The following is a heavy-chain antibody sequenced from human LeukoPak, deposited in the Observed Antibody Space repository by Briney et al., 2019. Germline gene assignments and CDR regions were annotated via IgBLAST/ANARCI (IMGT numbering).Heavy chain of an antibody. J-gene: IGHJ4*02. CDR1: GFTFSRHG. CDR2: ISNDGSRK. D-gene: IGHD3-3*01. CDR3: ARDRAWNYFDY. Sequence: GRSLRLSCAPSGFTFSRHGMHWVRQAPGKGLEWVAIISNDGSRKYYAHSVEGRFTISRDNSKNTLYLQMDSLRAEDAAVYYCARDRAWNYFDYWGQGTLVTVSS. V-gene: IGHV3-30*03.